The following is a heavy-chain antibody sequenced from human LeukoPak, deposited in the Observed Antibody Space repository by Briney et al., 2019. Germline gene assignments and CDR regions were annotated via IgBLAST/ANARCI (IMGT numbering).Heavy chain of an antibody. CDR2: IHYSGST. CDR1: GGSISSYY. Sequence: SETLSLTCTVSGGSISSYYWSWIRQPPGKGLEWIGYIHYSGSTNYNPSLKSRVTISVDTSKNQFSLKLSSMTAADTAVYYCASGSYPFDYWGQGTLVTVSS. V-gene: IGHV4-59*01. CDR3: ASGSYPFDY. J-gene: IGHJ4*02. D-gene: IGHD1-26*01.